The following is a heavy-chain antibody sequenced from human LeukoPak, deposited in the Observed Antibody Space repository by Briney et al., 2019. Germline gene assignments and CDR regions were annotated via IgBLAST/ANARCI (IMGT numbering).Heavy chain of an antibody. D-gene: IGHD2-15*01. CDR2: ISSSGLYI. V-gene: IGHV3-21*01. Sequence: PGGSLRLSCAVSGFMFRSYTMNWVRQAPGKGLEWVSSISSSGLYIYYAESMKGRFTISRDNARNSLYLQMNSLRAEDTAVYYCARDFGYCSGGSCYTRMDVWGKGTTVTVSS. CDR1: GFMFRSYT. J-gene: IGHJ6*03. CDR3: ARDFGYCSGGSCYTRMDV.